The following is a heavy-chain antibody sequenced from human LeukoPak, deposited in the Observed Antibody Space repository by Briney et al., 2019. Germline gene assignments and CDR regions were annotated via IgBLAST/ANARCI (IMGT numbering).Heavy chain of an antibody. CDR1: GFTFSSYA. Sequence: GGSLRLSCAASGFTFSSYARSWVRQAPGKGLEWFSAISGSGGSTYYADSVKGRFTISRDNYQNPLYLQMNSLRAEDTAVSYCAKLGDRYQLWAWGQGTLVTVSS. V-gene: IGHV3-23*01. D-gene: IGHD2-2*01. CDR2: ISGSGGST. J-gene: IGHJ1*01. CDR3: AKLGDRYQLWA.